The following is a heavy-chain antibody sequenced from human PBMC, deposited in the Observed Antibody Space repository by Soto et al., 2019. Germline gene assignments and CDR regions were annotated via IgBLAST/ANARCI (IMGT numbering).Heavy chain of an antibody. CDR2: VYYGGST. Sequence: SETLSLTCTVSGGSISSSSYYWGWIRQPPGKGLEWIGNVYYGGSTYYNPSLKSRVTISVETSKSQFSLKLSSVTAADTAVYYCAGGDYYHSSGYYFYYYTMDVWGQGTTVTVAS. V-gene: IGHV4-39*01. D-gene: IGHD3-22*01. CDR3: AGGDYYHSSGYYFYYYTMDV. CDR1: GGSISSSSYY. J-gene: IGHJ6*02.